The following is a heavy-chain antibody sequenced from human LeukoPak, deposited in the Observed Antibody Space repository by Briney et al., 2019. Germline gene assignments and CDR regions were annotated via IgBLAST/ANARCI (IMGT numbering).Heavy chain of an antibody. V-gene: IGHV3-21*01. J-gene: IGHJ5*02. CDR1: GFTVSSNY. CDR3: ARPLMYYYGSETYFWFDP. Sequence: PGGSLRLSCAASGFTVSSNYMSWVRQAPGKGLEWVSLISSGSSAIFSADALKGRFTISRDDAKNLLYLDMNSLRAEDTAVYYCARPLMYYYGSETYFWFDPWGQGTLVTVSS. CDR2: ISSGSSAI. D-gene: IGHD3-10*01.